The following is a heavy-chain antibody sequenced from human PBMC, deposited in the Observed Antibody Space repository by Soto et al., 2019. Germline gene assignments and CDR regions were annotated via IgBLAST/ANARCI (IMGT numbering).Heavy chain of an antibody. J-gene: IGHJ3*02. Sequence: GGSLRLSCAASGFAFTGHPMSWVRQAPEKGLEWVAGISDGGDLTYNADSVKGRFTISRDNSRNTLYLQMNSLRAEDTAVYYCARRVIGSSRAFDISGQGTMVTVSS. CDR3: ARRVIGSSRAFDI. V-gene: IGHV3-23*01. CDR1: GFAFTGHP. D-gene: IGHD3-10*01. CDR2: ISDGGDLT.